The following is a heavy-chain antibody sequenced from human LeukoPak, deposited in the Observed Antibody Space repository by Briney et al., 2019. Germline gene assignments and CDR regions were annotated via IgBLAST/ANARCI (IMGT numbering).Heavy chain of an antibody. CDR1: GDSVSSNSAA. V-gene: IGHV6-1*01. Sequence: SQTLSLTCAISGDSVSSNSAAWNWIRQSPSRGLEWLGRTYYRSKWYNDYAVSVKSRITINPDTSKNQFSLQLNSVTPEDTAVYYCARSIVATITGGAIWFDPWGQGTLVTVSS. J-gene: IGHJ5*02. CDR2: TYYRSKWYN. D-gene: IGHD5-12*01. CDR3: ARSIVATITGGAIWFDP.